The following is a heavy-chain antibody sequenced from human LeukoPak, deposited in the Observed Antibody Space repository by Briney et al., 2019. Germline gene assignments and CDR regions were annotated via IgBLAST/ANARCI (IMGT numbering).Heavy chain of an antibody. Sequence: GRSLRLSCAASGFTFDDYAMHWVRQAPGKGLEWVSGISWSSGSIGYADSVKGRFTISRDNAKNSLFLQMSSLRAEDMALYYCAKDEFVASDFTGAFDIWGQGTMVTVSS. J-gene: IGHJ3*02. CDR2: ISWSSGSI. D-gene: IGHD2-8*02. V-gene: IGHV3-9*03. CDR1: GFTFDDYA. CDR3: AKDEFVASDFTGAFDI.